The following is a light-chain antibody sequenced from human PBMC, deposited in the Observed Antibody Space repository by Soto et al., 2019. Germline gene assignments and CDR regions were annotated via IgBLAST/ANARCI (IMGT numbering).Light chain of an antibody. J-gene: IGKJ1*01. CDR2: HAS. CDR3: QHYNSYGT. CDR1: QSISTW. V-gene: IGKV1-5*01. Sequence: DIQLTHSSSTLSESVEVRVTITCRDSQSISTWLAWYQQKPGKAPKILIYHASSLETGVPSRFSGIGSGTEFTLTISSLQPDDFATYYSQHYNSYGTFGQGTKVDIK.